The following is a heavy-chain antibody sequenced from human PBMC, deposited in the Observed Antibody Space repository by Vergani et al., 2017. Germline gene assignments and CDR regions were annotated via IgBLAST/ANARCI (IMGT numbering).Heavy chain of an antibody. CDR3: ARMGGYDEGDAFRIGYFDS. D-gene: IGHD3-22*01. CDR1: GGTFSSNS. V-gene: IGHV1-69*18. J-gene: IGHJ4*02. Sequence: VMLVQSGAEVKKPGSSVKVSCKASGGTFSSNSISWVRQAPGQGLEWMGRIIPIFGTTSYAQKFQGRVTILADESTSTAYMELSSIRSEDTAVYYCARMGGYDEGDAFRIGYFDSWGPGILVTVSS. CDR2: IIPIFGTT.